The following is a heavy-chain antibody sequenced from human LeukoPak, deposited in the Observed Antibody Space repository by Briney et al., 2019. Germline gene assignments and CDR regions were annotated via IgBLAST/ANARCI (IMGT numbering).Heavy chain of an antibody. CDR2: IYYSGST. D-gene: IGHD1-26*01. CDR3: ARDRSGSYLFDY. V-gene: IGHV4-31*11. CDR1: GGSFSGYY. J-gene: IGHJ4*02. Sequence: SETLPLTCAVYGGSFSGYYWSWIRQHPGKGLEWIGYIYYSGSTYYNPSLKSRVTISADTSKNQFSLKLSSVTAADTAVYYCARDRSGSYLFDYWGQGTLVTVSS.